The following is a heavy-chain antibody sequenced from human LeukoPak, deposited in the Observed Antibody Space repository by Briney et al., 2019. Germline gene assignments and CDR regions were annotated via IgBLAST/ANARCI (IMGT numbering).Heavy chain of an antibody. J-gene: IGHJ4*02. CDR1: GYTFTSYG. V-gene: IGHV1-18*01. CDR2: ISAYDGNT. Sequence: ASVKVSCKASGYTFTSYGISWVRQAPGQGLEWMGWISAYDGNTNYAQKLQGRVTMTTDTSTSTAYMELRSLRSDDTAVYYCARATYYYDSSGYDYPGDFDYWGQGTLVTVSS. CDR3: ARATYYYDSSGYDYPGDFDY. D-gene: IGHD3-22*01.